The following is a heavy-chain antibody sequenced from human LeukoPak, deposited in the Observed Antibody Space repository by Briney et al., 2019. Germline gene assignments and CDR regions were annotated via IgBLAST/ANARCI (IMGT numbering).Heavy chain of an antibody. V-gene: IGHV4-34*01. CDR1: GGSFSGYY. D-gene: IGHD6-19*01. CDR3: ARGLSGAGFYMDV. CDR2: INHSGST. Sequence: SETLSLTCAVYGGSFSGYYWSWIRQPPGKGLEWIGEINHSGSTNYNPSLKSRVTISVDTSKNQFSLKLSSVTAADTAVYYCARGLSGAGFYMDVWGKGTTVTVSS. J-gene: IGHJ6*03.